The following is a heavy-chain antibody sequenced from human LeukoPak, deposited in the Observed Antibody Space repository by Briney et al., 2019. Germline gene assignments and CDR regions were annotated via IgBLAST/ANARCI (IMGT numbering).Heavy chain of an antibody. V-gene: IGHV1-18*01. CDR2: ISAYNGNT. CDR1: GYTFTSYG. CDR3: ARDLQEEVVVATLFDP. Sequence: ASVKVSCKASGYTFTSYGISWVRQAPGQGLEWMGWISAYNGNTNYAQKLQGRVTMTTDTSTSTAYMELRSLRSDDTAVYYCARDLQEEVVVATLFDPWGQGTLVTVSS. J-gene: IGHJ5*02. D-gene: IGHD2-15*01.